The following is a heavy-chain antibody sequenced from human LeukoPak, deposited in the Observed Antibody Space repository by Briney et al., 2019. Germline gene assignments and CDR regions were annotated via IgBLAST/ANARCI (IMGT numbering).Heavy chain of an antibody. Sequence: SGGSLRLSCAASGFTFSSYSMNWVRQAPGKGLEWVSSISSSSSYIYYADSVEGRFTISRDNAKNSLYLQMNSLRAEDTAVYYCASPYSSSSDHDYWGQGTLVTVSS. CDR2: ISSSSSYI. J-gene: IGHJ4*02. CDR3: ASPYSSSSDHDY. V-gene: IGHV3-21*01. D-gene: IGHD6-6*01. CDR1: GFTFSSYS.